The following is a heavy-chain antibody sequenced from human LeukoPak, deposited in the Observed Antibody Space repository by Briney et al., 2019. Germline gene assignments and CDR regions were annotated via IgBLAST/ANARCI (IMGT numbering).Heavy chain of an antibody. V-gene: IGHV3-23*01. J-gene: IGHJ3*02. D-gene: IGHD5-24*01. CDR3: AKGEIYFDI. CDR1: GFTFSSYS. CDR2: ISDSGDST. Sequence: PGGSLRLSCAASGFTFSSYSMNWVRQAPGKGLEWVSTISDSGDSTYYADSVRGRFTISRDNSKNTLYLQMNSLRAEDTAVYSCAKGEIYFDIWGQGTMVTVSS.